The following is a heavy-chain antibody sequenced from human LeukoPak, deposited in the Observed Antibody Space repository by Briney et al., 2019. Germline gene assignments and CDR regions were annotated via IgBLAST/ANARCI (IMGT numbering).Heavy chain of an antibody. D-gene: IGHD3-22*01. CDR2: IYPGDSET. CDR3: ASSPYYYDGSGPFEY. V-gene: IGHV5-51*01. CDR1: GYSFTSHW. Sequence: GESLKISCKGSGYSFTSHWIGWVRQMPGKGLEWMGIIYPGDSETRYSPSFQGQVTISADKSISTAYLQWSSLKASDTAMYYCASSPYYYDGSGPFEYWGQGTRVTVSS. J-gene: IGHJ4*02.